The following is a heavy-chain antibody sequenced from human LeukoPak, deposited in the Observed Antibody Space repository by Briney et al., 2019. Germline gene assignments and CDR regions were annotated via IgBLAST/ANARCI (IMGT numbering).Heavy chain of an antibody. Sequence: GGSLRLSCAASGFTFSDYYMSWIRQAPGKGLEWVSAISGSGGSTYYADSVKGRFTISRDNSKNTLYLQMNSLRAEDTAVYYCAKDEEDIVVVPAASDYWGQGTLVTVSS. V-gene: IGHV3-23*01. CDR2: ISGSGGST. D-gene: IGHD2-2*01. CDR3: AKDEEDIVVVPAASDY. J-gene: IGHJ4*02. CDR1: GFTFSDYY.